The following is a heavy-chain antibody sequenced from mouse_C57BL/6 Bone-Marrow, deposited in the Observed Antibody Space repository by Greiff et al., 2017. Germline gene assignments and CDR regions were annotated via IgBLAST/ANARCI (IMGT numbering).Heavy chain of an antibody. CDR2: IDPSDSET. D-gene: IGHD1-1*01. CDR3: ARPHYYGSSPYAMDY. CDR1: GYTFTSYW. Sequence: VQLQQPGAELVRPGSSVKLSCKASGYTFTSYWMHWVKQRPIQGLEWIGNIDPSDSETHYNQKFKDKATLTVDKSSSPAYMQLSSLTSEDSAVYYCARPHYYGSSPYAMDYWGKGTSVTGSS. J-gene: IGHJ4*01. V-gene: IGHV1-52*01.